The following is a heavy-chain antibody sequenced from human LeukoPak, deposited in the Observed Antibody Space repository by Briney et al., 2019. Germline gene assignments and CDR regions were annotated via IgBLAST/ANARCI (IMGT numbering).Heavy chain of an antibody. Sequence: ASVKVSCKASGYTFTDYYMHWVRQALGQGLEWMGRINPNSGGTNYAQKFQGRVTMTRDTSISTAYMELSRLRSDDTAVYYCARAGIAAAGIDAFDIWGQGTMVTVSS. J-gene: IGHJ3*02. CDR1: GYTFTDYY. CDR2: INPNSGGT. V-gene: IGHV1-2*06. D-gene: IGHD6-13*01. CDR3: ARAGIAAAGIDAFDI.